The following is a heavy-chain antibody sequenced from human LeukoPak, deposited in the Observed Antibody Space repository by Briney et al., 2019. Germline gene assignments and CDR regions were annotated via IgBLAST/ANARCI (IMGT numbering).Heavy chain of an antibody. Sequence: ASVKVSCKASGYTFTNYDINWVRQATGQGLEWMGWMNPNSGNTGYAQKFQGRVTMTMNTSISTAYMELSSLRSEDTALYYCARDIAGATKGGWFDTWGQGTPVTVSS. CDR3: ARDIAGATKGGWFDT. V-gene: IGHV1-8*01. CDR2: MNPNSGNT. J-gene: IGHJ5*02. D-gene: IGHD1-26*01. CDR1: GYTFTNYD.